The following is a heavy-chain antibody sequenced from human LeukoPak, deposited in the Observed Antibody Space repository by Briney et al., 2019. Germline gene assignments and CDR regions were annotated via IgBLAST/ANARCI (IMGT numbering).Heavy chain of an antibody. J-gene: IGHJ4*02. Sequence: PGGSLRLSCAASGFTFSSYGMHWVRQAPGKGLEWVAFIRYDGSNKYYADSVKGRFTISRDNSKNTLYLQMNSLRAEDTAVYYCAKIGEYYYGSGIDYWGQGTLVTVSS. CDR1: GFTFSSYG. CDR3: AKIGEYYYGSGIDY. V-gene: IGHV3-30*02. D-gene: IGHD3-10*01. CDR2: IRYDGSNK.